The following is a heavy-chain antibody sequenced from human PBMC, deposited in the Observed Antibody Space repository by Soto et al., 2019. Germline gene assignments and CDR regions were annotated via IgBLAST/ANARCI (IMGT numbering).Heavy chain of an antibody. D-gene: IGHD3-16*01. J-gene: IGHJ4*02. Sequence: QISLRESGPTLVKPTQTLTLTCSLSGFSLSTSGVAVYWIRQPPGKALEWLALVYWNDNKHYSPSLRSRLTITKDTSKNQVVLTMTNMDPADTATYYCARHGNYALDYWGQGTLVTVSS. CDR3: ARHGNYALDY. CDR1: GFSLSTSGVA. V-gene: IGHV2-5*01. CDR2: VYWNDNK.